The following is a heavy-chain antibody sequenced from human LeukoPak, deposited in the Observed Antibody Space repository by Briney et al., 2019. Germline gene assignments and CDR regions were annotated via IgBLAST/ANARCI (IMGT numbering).Heavy chain of an antibody. D-gene: IGHD3-3*01. CDR2: IKSKTDGGTT. CDR3: TSYDFWSGRSFDY. J-gene: IGHJ4*02. Sequence: GGSLRLSCAASGFTFSNAWMSWVRQAPGKGLEWVGRIKSKTDGGTTDYAAPVKGRFTISRDDSKNTLYLQMNSLKTEDTAVHYCTSYDFWSGRSFDYWGQGTLVTVSS. CDR1: GFTFSNAW. V-gene: IGHV3-15*01.